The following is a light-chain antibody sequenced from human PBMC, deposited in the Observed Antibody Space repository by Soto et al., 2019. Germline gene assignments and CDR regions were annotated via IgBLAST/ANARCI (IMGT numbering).Light chain of an antibody. V-gene: IGLV2-23*02. CDR3: CSYAGSSTYA. J-gene: IGLJ2*01. Sequence: QSALTQPASVSGSPGQSITISCTGTSSDVGSYNLVSWYQQHPGKAPKLMIYEVSKRPSGVSNRFSGSKSGNTASLTISGLQAEDEADYYCCSYAGSSTYAFGGGTKLTRP. CDR2: EVS. CDR1: SSDVGSYNL.